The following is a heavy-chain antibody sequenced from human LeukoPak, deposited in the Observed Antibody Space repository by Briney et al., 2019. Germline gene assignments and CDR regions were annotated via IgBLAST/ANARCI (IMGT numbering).Heavy chain of an antibody. Sequence: GGSLRLSCTASGFTFGDYAVTWGRQAPGQGLEWVGLIRNKAYGGTTEYAASVKGRFTISRDDSKSIAYLQMNSLKTEDTAVYCCNSLSASSPIDYWGQGTLVTVSS. J-gene: IGHJ4*02. CDR2: IRNKAYGGTT. CDR1: GFTFGDYA. V-gene: IGHV3-49*04. CDR3: NSLSASSPIDY.